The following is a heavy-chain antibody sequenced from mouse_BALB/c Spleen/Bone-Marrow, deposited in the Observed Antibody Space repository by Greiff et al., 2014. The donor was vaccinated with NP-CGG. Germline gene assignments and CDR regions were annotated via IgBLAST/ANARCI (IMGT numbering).Heavy chain of an antibody. D-gene: IGHD1-2*01. CDR1: GFSLTNYG. J-gene: IGHJ4*01. Sequence: QVQLKESGPGLVAPSQSLSITCTVSGFSLTNYGVHWVRQPPGKGLGWLGVIWADGSTNYNSALMSRLSISKDNSKSQVFFKMSSLQTDDTAMYYCARITTATGAMDYWGQGTSVTVSS. CDR2: IWADGST. CDR3: ARITTATGAMDY. V-gene: IGHV2-9*02.